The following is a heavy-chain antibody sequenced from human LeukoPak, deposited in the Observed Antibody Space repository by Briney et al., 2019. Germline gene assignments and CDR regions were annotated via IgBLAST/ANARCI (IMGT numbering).Heavy chain of an antibody. CDR3: ARGVISTDAFDV. Sequence: LETLSLTCTVYGGAISSSNCCWGWIRQPPGKGLEWIGYIYYSGSTIYNPSLKSRVTMSLDTSKNQFSLKLRSVTAADTAVYYCARGVISTDAFDVWGQGTMVTVSS. D-gene: IGHD3-3*02. CDR1: GGAISSSNCC. CDR2: IYYSGST. V-gene: IGHV4-61*05. J-gene: IGHJ3*01.